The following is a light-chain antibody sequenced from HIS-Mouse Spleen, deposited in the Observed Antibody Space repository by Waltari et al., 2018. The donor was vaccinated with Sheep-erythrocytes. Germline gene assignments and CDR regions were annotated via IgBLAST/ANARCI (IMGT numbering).Light chain of an antibody. CDR2: DVS. CDR1: SSDFGGYNY. CDR3: CSYAGSYNHV. V-gene: IGLV2-11*01. Sequence: QSALPQPRSVSGSPGQSVTISCTGTSSDFGGYNYVSWYQQYPGKAPKLMIYDVSKRPSGVPDRFSGSKSGNTASLTISGLQAEDEADYYCCSYAGSYNHVFATGTKVTVL. J-gene: IGLJ1*01.